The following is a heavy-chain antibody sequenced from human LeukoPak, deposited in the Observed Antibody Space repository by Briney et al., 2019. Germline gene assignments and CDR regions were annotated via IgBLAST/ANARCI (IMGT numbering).Heavy chain of an antibody. D-gene: IGHD5-18*01. CDR3: ARGGYSYGEEFSFDL. CDR2: IYYSGST. Sequence: SETLSLTCTVSGGSISSYYWSWIRQPPGKGLEWIGYIYYSGSTNYNPSLKSRVTISGDTSKNQFSLKLSSVTAADTAVYYCARGGYSYGEEFSFDLWGQGTLVTVSS. J-gene: IGHJ5*02. V-gene: IGHV4-59*01. CDR1: GGSISSYY.